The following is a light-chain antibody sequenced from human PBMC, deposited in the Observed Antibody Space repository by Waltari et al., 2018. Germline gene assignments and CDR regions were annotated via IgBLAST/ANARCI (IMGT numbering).Light chain of an antibody. V-gene: IGKV3-20*01. CDR2: GAS. Sequence: EIVLTQSPGTLSLSPGDRATLSCRATQSVSHNNLAWYQQKDGQAPRLLIYGASSRATGIPDRFSGSGSGTDFTLSISRLEPEDYGVYYCQQYAGSPITFGGGTKVEI. CDR3: QQYAGSPIT. CDR1: QSVSHNN. J-gene: IGKJ4*01.